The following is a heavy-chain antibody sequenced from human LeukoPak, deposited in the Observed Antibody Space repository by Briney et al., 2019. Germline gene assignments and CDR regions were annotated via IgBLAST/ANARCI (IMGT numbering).Heavy chain of an antibody. V-gene: IGHV4-59*08. Sequence: SETLSLTCTVSGGSMSPYHRGWIRQPPGKGLEWTGYIYYSGSTNYNPSLNSRVTISVDTSKNQFSLRLSSVTAADTAVYYCARHGYSGWYVYWGQGTLVTVSS. CDR2: IYYSGST. CDR3: ARHGYSGWYVY. J-gene: IGHJ4*02. CDR1: GGSMSPYH. D-gene: IGHD6-19*01.